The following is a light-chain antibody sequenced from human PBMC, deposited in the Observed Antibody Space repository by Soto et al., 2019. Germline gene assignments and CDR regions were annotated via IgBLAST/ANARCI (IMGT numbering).Light chain of an antibody. CDR1: QSVSSY. J-gene: IGKJ5*01. Sequence: VSTQSRATSSLSPVGSASLSCMSIQSVSSYLAWYQQIPGQAPRLLIYDASNRATGIPVRFSGSGSGTDFTLTISRLEPEASAVYFCQQYTGPPTTSGQGTRLEIK. CDR3: QQYTGPPTT. CDR2: DAS. V-gene: IGKV3-11*01.